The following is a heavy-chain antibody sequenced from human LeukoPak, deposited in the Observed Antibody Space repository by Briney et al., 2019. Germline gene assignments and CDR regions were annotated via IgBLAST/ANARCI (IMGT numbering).Heavy chain of an antibody. J-gene: IGHJ4*02. CDR1: GGSISSGGYY. CDR2: IYYSGST. D-gene: IGHD2-21*02. CDR3: ARVRYCGGDCYSMFDY. V-gene: IGHV4-31*03. Sequence: PSETLSLTFTVSGGSISSGGYYWSWIRQHPGKGLEWIGYIYYSGSTYYNPSLKSRVTISVDTSKNQFSLKLSSVTAADTAVYYCARVRYCGGDCYSMFDYWGQGTLVTVSS.